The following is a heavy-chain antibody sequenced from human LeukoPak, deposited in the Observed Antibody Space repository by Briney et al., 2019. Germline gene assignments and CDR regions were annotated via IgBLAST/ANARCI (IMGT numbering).Heavy chain of an antibody. CDR1: GYTFASYD. Sequence: SVKVSCKASGYTFASYDINWVRQATGQGLEWMGWMNPNSGNTGYAQKFQGRVTMTRNTSISTAYMELSSLRSEDTAVYYCARDYGDFQNWFDPWGQGTLVTVSS. D-gene: IGHD4-17*01. CDR3: ARDYGDFQNWFDP. CDR2: MNPNSGNT. J-gene: IGHJ5*02. V-gene: IGHV1-8*01.